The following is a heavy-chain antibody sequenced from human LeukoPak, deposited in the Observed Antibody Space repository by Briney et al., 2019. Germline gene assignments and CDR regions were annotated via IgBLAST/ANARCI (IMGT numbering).Heavy chain of an antibody. Sequence: GGSLRLSCAASGFTFSSQAMSWVRQAPAKGLEWVSAISGSGDYTYYIDSVKGRFTISRDNSKNTLSLQMNSLRAEDTALYYCAKGSEYCSRTTCYPIDYWGQGILVTVSS. CDR1: GFTFSSQA. CDR3: AKGSEYCSRTTCYPIDY. V-gene: IGHV3-23*01. CDR2: ISGSGDYT. D-gene: IGHD2-2*01. J-gene: IGHJ4*02.